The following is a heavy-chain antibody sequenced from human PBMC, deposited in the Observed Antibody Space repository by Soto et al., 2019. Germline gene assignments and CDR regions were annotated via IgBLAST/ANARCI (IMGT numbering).Heavy chain of an antibody. D-gene: IGHD3-10*01. J-gene: IGHJ3*02. CDR3: ERGFGYDYGSGSYSPLAFDI. V-gene: IGHV4-34*01. CDR2: INHSGST. CDR1: GGSFSGYY. Sequence: TSETLSLTCAVYGGSFSGYYWSWIRQPPGKGLEWIGEINHSGSTKYNPSLKSRVTISVDTSKNQFSLKLSSVTAADTAVYYCERGFGYDYGSGSYSPLAFDIWGQGTMVTVSS.